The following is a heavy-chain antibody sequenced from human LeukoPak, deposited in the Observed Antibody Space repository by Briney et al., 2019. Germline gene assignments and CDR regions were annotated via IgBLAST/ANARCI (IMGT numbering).Heavy chain of an antibody. J-gene: IGHJ6*02. V-gene: IGHV3-21*01. CDR1: GFTFSSYS. Sequence: GGSLRLSCAASGFTFSSYSMNWVRQAPGKGLEWVSSISSWSTYVNYGDLVKGRFTISRDNAKNSLYLQMNSLRGEDTAVYYCARLNYYDDSGSSLGAMDVWGQGTTVTVSS. CDR2: ISSWSTYV. CDR3: ARLNYYDDSGSSLGAMDV. D-gene: IGHD3-22*01.